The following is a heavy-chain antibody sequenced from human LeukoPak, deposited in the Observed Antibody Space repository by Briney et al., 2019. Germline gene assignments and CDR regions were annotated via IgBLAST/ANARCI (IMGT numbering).Heavy chain of an antibody. CDR3: AKGAPTIAAGPDY. J-gene: IGHJ4*02. CDR1: RFPFSNFA. Sequence: GESLKISCAASRFPFSNFAMIWVRQAPGKGLDWVSSISSAGESTHYAESVKGRFTISRDNSRHTLYLQLNSLRTDDTAVYYCAKGAPTIAAGPDYWGQGTLVTVSP. V-gene: IGHV3-23*01. D-gene: IGHD6-13*01. CDR2: ISSAGEST.